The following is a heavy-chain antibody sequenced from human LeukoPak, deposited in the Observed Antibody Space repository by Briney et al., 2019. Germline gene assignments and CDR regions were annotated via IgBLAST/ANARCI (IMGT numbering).Heavy chain of an antibody. CDR3: ARAVGWYMGAIDY. CDR2: INHSGST. J-gene: IGHJ4*02. Sequence: SETLSVTCAVYGGSFSGYYWSWIRQPPGKGLEWIGEINHSGSTNYNPSLKSRVTISVDTSKNQFSLKLSSVTAADTAVYYCARAVGWYMGAIDYWGQGTLVTVSS. D-gene: IGHD6-19*01. V-gene: IGHV4-34*01. CDR1: GGSFSGYY.